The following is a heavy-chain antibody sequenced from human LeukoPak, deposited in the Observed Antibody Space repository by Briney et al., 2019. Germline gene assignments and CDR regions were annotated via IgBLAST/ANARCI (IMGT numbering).Heavy chain of an antibody. CDR1: GGTFSSYA. Sequence: GSSVKVSCKASGGTFSSYAISWVRQAPGQGLEWMGGIIPIFGTANYAQKFQGRVTITADKSTSTAYMELSSLRSEDTAVYYCARGGAGVLWFGELLDWGQGTLVTVAS. CDR3: ARGGAGVLWFGELLD. J-gene: IGHJ4*02. CDR2: IIPIFGTA. D-gene: IGHD3-10*01. V-gene: IGHV1-69*06.